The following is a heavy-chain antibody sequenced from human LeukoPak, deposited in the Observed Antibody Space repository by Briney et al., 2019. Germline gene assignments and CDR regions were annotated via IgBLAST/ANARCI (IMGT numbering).Heavy chain of an antibody. CDR3: ARQAGTTVDWFDP. CDR1: GGTFSSYA. V-gene: IGHV1-69*13. J-gene: IGHJ5*02. CDR2: IIPIFGTA. D-gene: IGHD1-7*01. Sequence: SVKVSCKASGGTFSSYANSWVRQAPGQGLEWMGGIIPIFGTANYAQKFQGRVTITADESTSTAYMELSSLRSEDTAVYYCARQAGTTVDWFDPWGQGTLVTVSS.